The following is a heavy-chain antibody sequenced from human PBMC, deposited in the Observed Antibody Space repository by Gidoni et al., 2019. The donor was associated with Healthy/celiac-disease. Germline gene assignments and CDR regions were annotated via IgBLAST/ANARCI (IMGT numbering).Heavy chain of an antibody. J-gene: IGHJ4*02. V-gene: IGHV1-3*01. Sequence: QVQLVQSGAEVKKPGASVQVSCKASGYTCNSYDMHWVRQAPGHRLEWMGWINAGNGNTKYSQKFQGRVTITRDTSASTAYMELSSLRSEDTAVYYCASAEYYYDSSGFDYWGQGTLVTVSS. D-gene: IGHD3-22*01. CDR3: ASAEYYYDSSGFDY. CDR2: INAGNGNT. CDR1: GYTCNSYD.